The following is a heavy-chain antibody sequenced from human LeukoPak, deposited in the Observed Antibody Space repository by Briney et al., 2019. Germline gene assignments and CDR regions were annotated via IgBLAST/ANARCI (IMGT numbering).Heavy chain of an antibody. CDR2: INHSGST. CDR3: ARWAVTLQKHYYYYYGMDV. J-gene: IGHJ6*02. D-gene: IGHD4-17*01. V-gene: IGHV4-34*01. Sequence: SETLSLPCAVYGGSFSGYYWSWIRQPPGKGLEWIGEINHSGSTNYNPSLKSRVTISVDTSKNQFSLKLSSVTAADTAVYYCARWAVTLQKHYYYYYGMDVWGQGTTVTVSS. CDR1: GGSFSGYY.